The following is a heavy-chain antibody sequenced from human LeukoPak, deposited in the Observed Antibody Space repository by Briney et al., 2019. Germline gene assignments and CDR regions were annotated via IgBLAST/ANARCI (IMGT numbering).Heavy chain of an antibody. V-gene: IGHV4-4*02. CDR2: IYHSGST. CDR3: ARDFRGGYDFWSGYYTPYYFDY. D-gene: IGHD3-3*01. J-gene: IGHJ4*02. Sequence: SGTLSLTCTVSGDSITSTNWWTWVRQPPGKGLEWIGEIYHSGSTNYNPSLKSRVTILVDKSKNQFSLNLNSVSAADTAVYYCARDFRGGYDFWSGYYTPYYFDYWGQGTLVTVSP. CDR1: GDSITSTNW.